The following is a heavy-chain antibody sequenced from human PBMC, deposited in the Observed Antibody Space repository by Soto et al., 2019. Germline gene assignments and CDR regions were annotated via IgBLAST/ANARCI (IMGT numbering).Heavy chain of an antibody. Sequence: QVQLVESGGGVVQPGRSLRLSCAASGFTFSSYAMHWVRQAPGKGLEWVAVISYVESNKFYADSVKGRFTISRDNSKNTMYLKINSLRAEDRAVYYCVRPLYSGSYSYYYFDYWGQGTLVTVSS. J-gene: IGHJ4*02. CDR1: GFTFSSYA. D-gene: IGHD1-26*01. CDR3: VRPLYSGSYSYYYFDY. CDR2: ISYVESNK. V-gene: IGHV3-30-3*01.